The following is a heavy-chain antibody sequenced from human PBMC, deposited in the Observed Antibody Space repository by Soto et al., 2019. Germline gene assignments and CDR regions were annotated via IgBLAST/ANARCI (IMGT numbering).Heavy chain of an antibody. J-gene: IGHJ4*02. CDR1: GSTFSNYA. V-gene: IGHV3-33*01. CDR3: ARDGGSHGPSYFDS. D-gene: IGHD3-16*01. Sequence: VQLVESGGGVVKPGSSLSFSCAGSGSTFSNYAMHWFRQAPGKGPEGGAVIWYDGSKKYYGESVKGRFSISRDNSKNTLYLDINSLRTEDTAVYYCARDGGSHGPSYFDSWGQGSLVIVSS. CDR2: IWYDGSKK.